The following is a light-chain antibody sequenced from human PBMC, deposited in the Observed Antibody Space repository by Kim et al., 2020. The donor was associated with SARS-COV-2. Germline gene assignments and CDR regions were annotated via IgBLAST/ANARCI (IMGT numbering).Light chain of an antibody. CDR1: QSISSY. J-gene: IGKJ1*01. V-gene: IGKV1-8*01. CDR3: QQYYSYPRT. Sequence: AIQMTQSPSSLSASAGDRVTITCRASQSISSYLAWYQQKPGKAPNLLIYSASTLQSGVPSRFSGSGSGTDFTLTISCLQSEDFATYYCQQYYSYPRTFGQGTKVEIK. CDR2: SAS.